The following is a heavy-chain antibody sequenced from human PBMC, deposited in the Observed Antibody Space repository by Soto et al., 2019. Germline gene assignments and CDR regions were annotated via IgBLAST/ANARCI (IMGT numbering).Heavy chain of an antibody. CDR3: AAVTVLLFLKWLPAYFDV. V-gene: IGHV1-58*01. CDR1: GFMFTSSA. D-gene: IGHD3-3*01. Sequence: SVKVSCKTSGFMFTSSAVQWVRQARGQRLEWIGWLVVGSGNTHYAQNFQEGVTLTRDMSTGTAYMELSSLRSEDTAVYYCAAVTVLLFLKWLPAYFDVWGQGTLVTVSS. J-gene: IGHJ4*02. CDR2: LVVGSGNT.